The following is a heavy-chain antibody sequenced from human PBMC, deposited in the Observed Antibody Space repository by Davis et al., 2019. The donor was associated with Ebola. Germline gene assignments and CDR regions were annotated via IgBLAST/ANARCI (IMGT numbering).Heavy chain of an antibody. CDR3: AKDMVTGYCSGGSCFPDY. CDR1: GFTFDDYA. Sequence: PGGSLRLSCAASGFTFDDYAMHWVRQAPGKGLEWVSLISGDGGSTYYADSVKGRFTISRDNSKNSLYLQMNSLRTEDTALYYCAKDMVTGYCSGGSCFPDYWGQGTLVTVSS. V-gene: IGHV3-43*02. CDR2: ISGDGGST. J-gene: IGHJ4*02. D-gene: IGHD2-15*01.